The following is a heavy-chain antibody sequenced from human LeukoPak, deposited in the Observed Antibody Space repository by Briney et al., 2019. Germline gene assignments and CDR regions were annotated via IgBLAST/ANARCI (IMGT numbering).Heavy chain of an antibody. D-gene: IGHD3-22*01. V-gene: IGHV4-34*01. Sequence: PSETLSLTCAVYGGSFSGYYWSWIRQPPGKGLEWIGEINHSGSTNYNPSLKSRVTISVDTSKNQFSLKLSSVTAADTAVYYCAREYYYDSSGYRYYYGMGVWGQGTTVTVSS. CDR2: INHSGST. CDR3: AREYYYDSSGYRYYYGMGV. J-gene: IGHJ6*02. CDR1: GGSFSGYY.